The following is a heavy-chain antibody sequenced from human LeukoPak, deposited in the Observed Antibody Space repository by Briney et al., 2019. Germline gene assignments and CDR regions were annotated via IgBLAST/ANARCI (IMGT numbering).Heavy chain of an antibody. CDR1: GFTFSSYA. J-gene: IGHJ6*02. Sequence: GGSLRLSCAASGFTFSSYAMSWVRQAPGKGLEWVSAISDSGGSTYYGDSVKGRFTISRDNSKNTLYLQMNSLRAEDTAVYYCATSPAPYYYCGMDVWGQGTTVTVSS. CDR3: ATSPAPYYYCGMDV. CDR2: ISDSGGST. V-gene: IGHV3-23*01.